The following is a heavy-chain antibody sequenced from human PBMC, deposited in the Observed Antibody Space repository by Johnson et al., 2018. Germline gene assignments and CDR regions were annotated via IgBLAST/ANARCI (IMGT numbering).Heavy chain of an antibody. D-gene: IGHD1-26*01. J-gene: IGHJ3*02. CDR1: GYTFTSYY. V-gene: IGHV1-46*01. CDR3: ARDGGVGATGLFDI. Sequence: VLPLESGAEVKKPGASXKVSCKASGYTFTSYYMHWVRQAPGQGLEWMGIINPSGGRTSYAQTFQGRVTMTRDTSTGTVYKELSSLRTEDRAVYYFARDGGVGATGLFDIWGQGTMVTVSS. CDR2: INPSGGRT.